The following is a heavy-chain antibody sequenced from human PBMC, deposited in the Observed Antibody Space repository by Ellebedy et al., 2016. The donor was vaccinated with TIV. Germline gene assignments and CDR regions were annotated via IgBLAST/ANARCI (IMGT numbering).Heavy chain of an antibody. V-gene: IGHV3-30*02. J-gene: IGHJ3*02. CDR2: IRYDGSDDGSNE. Sequence: GESLKISCAASGFTFSSYAMSWVRQAPGKGLEWVAFIRYDGSDDGSNEYYADSVKGRFTISRDNSKNTLYLQMNSLRAEDTAVHYCARAKALADVSAFDIWGQGTMVTVSS. CDR3: ARAKALADVSAFDI. CDR1: GFTFSSYA. D-gene: IGHD2-15*01.